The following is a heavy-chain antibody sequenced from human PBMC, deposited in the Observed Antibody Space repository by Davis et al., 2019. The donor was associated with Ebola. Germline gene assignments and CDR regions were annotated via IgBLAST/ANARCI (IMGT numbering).Heavy chain of an antibody. CDR2: IYTSGST. CDR1: GGSISSYY. D-gene: IGHD1-7*01. Sequence: PSETLSLTCTVSGGSISSYYWSWIRQPAGKGLEWIGRIYTSGSTNYNPSLKSRVTMSVDTSKNQFSLKLSSVTAADTAVYYCARGRVELYPGWFDPWGQGTLVTVSS. CDR3: ARGRVELYPGWFDP. J-gene: IGHJ5*02. V-gene: IGHV4-4*07.